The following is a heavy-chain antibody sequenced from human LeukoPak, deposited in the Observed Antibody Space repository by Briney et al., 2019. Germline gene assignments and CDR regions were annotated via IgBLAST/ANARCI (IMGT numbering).Heavy chain of an antibody. CDR3: ARVGRNRYYSDRSGYLGGWFDP. V-gene: IGHV1-18*01. J-gene: IGHJ5*02. Sequence: ASVKVSCKASGYTFTTYGISWVRQAPGQGLEWMGWISAYNGNTNYAQNLQGRVTMTTDTSTSTAYMELRSLRSDDTAVYYCARVGRNRYYSDRSGYLGGWFDPWGQGTLVTVSS. CDR1: GYTFTTYG. D-gene: IGHD3-22*01. CDR2: ISAYNGNT.